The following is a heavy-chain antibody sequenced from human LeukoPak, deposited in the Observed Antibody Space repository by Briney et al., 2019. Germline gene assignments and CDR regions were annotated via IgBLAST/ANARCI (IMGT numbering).Heavy chain of an antibody. D-gene: IGHD5-12*01. Sequence: SVKVSCKASGGTFSSYAISWVRQAPGQGLEWMGGIIPIFGTANYAQKFQGRVTITADESTSTAYMELSSLRSEDTAVYHCARSLIYSGYDSWREYYFDYWGQGTLVTVSS. CDR2: IIPIFGTA. CDR3: ARSLIYSGYDSWREYYFDY. J-gene: IGHJ4*02. CDR1: GGTFSSYA. V-gene: IGHV1-69*13.